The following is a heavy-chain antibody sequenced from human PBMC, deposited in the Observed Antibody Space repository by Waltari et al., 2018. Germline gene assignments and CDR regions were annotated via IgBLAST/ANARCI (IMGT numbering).Heavy chain of an antibody. CDR1: GGSISSYY. Sequence: QVQLQESGPGLVKPSETLSLTCTVSGGSISSYYWSWIRQPPGKGLAWIGYIYYSGSTNYNPSLKSRVTISVDTSKNQFALKLSSVTAADTAVYYCARKRITMVRGARYFDLWGRGTLVTVSS. CDR3: ARKRITMVRGARYFDL. J-gene: IGHJ2*01. CDR2: IYYSGST. V-gene: IGHV4-59*01. D-gene: IGHD3-10*01.